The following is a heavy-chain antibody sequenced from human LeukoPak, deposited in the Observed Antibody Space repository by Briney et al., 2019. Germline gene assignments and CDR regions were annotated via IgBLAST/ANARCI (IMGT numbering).Heavy chain of an antibody. CDR3: AREPPHCSSTSCYFDY. Sequence: PSETLSLTCAVYGGSFSGYYWSWIRQPPGKGLEGMGQIYHSGSTNYNPSLKSRVTISVDKSKNQFSLNLSSVTAADTAVYYCAREPPHCSSTSCYFDYWGQGTLVTVSS. V-gene: IGHV4-34*01. D-gene: IGHD2-2*01. J-gene: IGHJ4*02. CDR1: GGSFSGYY. CDR2: IYHSGST.